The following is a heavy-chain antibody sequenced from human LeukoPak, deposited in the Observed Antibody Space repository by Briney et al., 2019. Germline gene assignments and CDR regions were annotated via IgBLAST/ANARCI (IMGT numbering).Heavy chain of an antibody. J-gene: IGHJ4*02. CDR3: ARGRANYDSTGYYY. CDR1: GDSINNYY. CDR2: IYSSGTT. D-gene: IGHD3-22*01. V-gene: IGHV4-59*01. Sequence: SETLSLTCSVSGDSINNYYWTWIRQPPGKGLEWIGYIYSSGTTKYNPSLKSQVTIVIDTSRNKISLKLSSVTAADTAIYYCARGRANYDSTGYYYWGQGILVTVSS.